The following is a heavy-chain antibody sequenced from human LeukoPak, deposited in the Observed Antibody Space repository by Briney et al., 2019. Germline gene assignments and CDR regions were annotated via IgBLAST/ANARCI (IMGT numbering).Heavy chain of an antibody. V-gene: IGHV3-11*04. Sequence: PGGSLRLSCAASGFTFSDYHMNWIRQAPGKGLEWISYISGTDTTIIKYADSVKGRFTISRDNAKNSVYLQMNSLRAEDTAVYYCARDRRMIVMIWSAFDIWGQGAMVTVSS. CDR3: ARDRRMIVMIWSAFDI. D-gene: IGHD3-22*01. CDR1: GFTFSDYH. CDR2: ISGTDTTII. J-gene: IGHJ3*02.